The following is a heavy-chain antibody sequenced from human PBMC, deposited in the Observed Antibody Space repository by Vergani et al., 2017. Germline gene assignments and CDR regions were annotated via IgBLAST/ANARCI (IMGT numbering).Heavy chain of an antibody. CDR3: AKDGTMTVRGMDV. CDR1: GFTFDDYA. Sequence: VQLVESGGGVVQPGRSLRLSCAASGFTFDDYAMHWVRQAPGKGLEWVSGISWNSGSIGYADSVKGRFTISRDNAKNSLYLQMNSLRAEDTALYYCAKDGTMTVRGMDVWGQGTTVTVSS. CDR2: ISWNSGSI. V-gene: IGHV3-9*01. D-gene: IGHD3-22*01. J-gene: IGHJ6*02.